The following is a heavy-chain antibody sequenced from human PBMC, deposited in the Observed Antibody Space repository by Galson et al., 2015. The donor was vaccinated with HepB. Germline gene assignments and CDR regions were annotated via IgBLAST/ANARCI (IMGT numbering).Heavy chain of an antibody. CDR3: ARERTGVVITPDAFDI. Sequence: SVKVSCKASGGTFSSYAISWVRQAPGQGLEWMGGIIPIFGTANYAQKFQGRVTITADESTSTAYMELSSLRSEDTAVYYCARERTGVVITPDAFDIWGQGTMVTVSS. CDR1: GGTFSSYA. D-gene: IGHD3-3*01. CDR2: IIPIFGTA. J-gene: IGHJ3*02. V-gene: IGHV1-69*13.